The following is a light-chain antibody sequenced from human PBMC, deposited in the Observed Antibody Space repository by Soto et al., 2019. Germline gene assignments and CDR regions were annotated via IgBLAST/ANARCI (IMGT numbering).Light chain of an antibody. CDR1: QSVSSN. CDR2: DAS. J-gene: IGKJ4*01. Sequence: EIVMTQSPATLSVSPGERATLSCRASQSVSSNLAWNQQKPGQTPKLLIYDASTRATGIPARFSGSGSGTEFALSISSLQSEDFAVYYCQQYNVWPLTFGGGTKGEFK. CDR3: QQYNVWPLT. V-gene: IGKV3-15*01.